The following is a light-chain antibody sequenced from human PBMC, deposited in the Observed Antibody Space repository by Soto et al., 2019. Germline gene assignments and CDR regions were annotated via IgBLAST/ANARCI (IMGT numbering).Light chain of an antibody. CDR3: HHYHKRPIT. J-gene: IGKJ5*01. V-gene: IGKV3-15*01. CDR2: DSS. CDR1: QTVIRN. Sequence: EIVFTQYPDTLSLSPGERATLSCRASQTVIRNYLAWHQQKPGQAPRLLIYDSSTRATGIPARFSGSESGTEFTLTISSLQSEDFAVYYCHHYHKRPITFGQGTRLEI.